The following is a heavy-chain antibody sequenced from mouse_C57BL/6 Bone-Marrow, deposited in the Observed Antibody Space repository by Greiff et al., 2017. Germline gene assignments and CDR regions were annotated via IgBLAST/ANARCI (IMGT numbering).Heavy chain of an antibody. Sequence: QVQLKQPGAELVKPGASVKVSCKASGYTFTSYWMPWVKQRPGQGLEWIGRIHPSASDTYYNPKFTGKATLTVDKSSSTAYRQRSSLTSEDSAVYYGAIWIGLRGGDWYCDVWGTGTTVTVSS. V-gene: IGHV1-74*01. D-gene: IGHD2-4*01. J-gene: IGHJ1*03. CDR2: IHPSASDT. CDR3: AIWIGLRGGDWYCDV. CDR1: GYTFTSYW.